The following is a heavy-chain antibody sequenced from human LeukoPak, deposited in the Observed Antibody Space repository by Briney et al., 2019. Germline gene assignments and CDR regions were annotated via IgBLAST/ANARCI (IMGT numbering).Heavy chain of an antibody. Sequence: PSETLSLTCAVYGGSFSGYYWSWIRQPPGKGLEWIGEINHSRSTNYNPSLKSRVTISVDTSKNQFSLKLSSVTAADTAVYYCARETSQKGAHYMDVWGKGTTVTISS. CDR3: ARETSQKGAHYMDV. D-gene: IGHD3-16*01. J-gene: IGHJ6*03. CDR1: GGSFSGYY. V-gene: IGHV4-34*01. CDR2: INHSRST.